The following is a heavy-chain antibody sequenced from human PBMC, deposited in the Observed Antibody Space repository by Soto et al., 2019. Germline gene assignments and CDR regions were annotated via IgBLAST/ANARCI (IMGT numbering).Heavy chain of an antibody. CDR3: ASNLAPATYVFDS. CDR2: MFYSGIP. CDR1: GGSIRSYQ. V-gene: IGHV4-59*01. Sequence: QVQLQESGPGLVKPSRTLSLSCTVSGGSIRSYQWNWIRQPPGKGLEWIGYMFYSGIPHYNPSLKSRVTISLDTSKNQFSLNLSSVTAADTAVYFCASNLAPATYVFDSWGQGTPVTVSS. D-gene: IGHD1-26*01. J-gene: IGHJ4*02.